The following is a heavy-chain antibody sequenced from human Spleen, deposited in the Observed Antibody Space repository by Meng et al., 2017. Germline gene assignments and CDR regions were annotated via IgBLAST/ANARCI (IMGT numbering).Heavy chain of an antibody. Sequence: GESLKISCAASGFTFSSYAMHWVRQAPGKGLEWVAVISYDASNEYYADSVRGRFTISRDNSKNTLYLQMKSLRVEDTAVYYCARDPTYYYDSSAAFDIWGQGTMVTVSS. CDR2: ISYDASNE. CDR3: ARDPTYYYDSSAAFDI. J-gene: IGHJ3*02. V-gene: IGHV3-30*04. CDR1: GFTFSSYA. D-gene: IGHD3-22*01.